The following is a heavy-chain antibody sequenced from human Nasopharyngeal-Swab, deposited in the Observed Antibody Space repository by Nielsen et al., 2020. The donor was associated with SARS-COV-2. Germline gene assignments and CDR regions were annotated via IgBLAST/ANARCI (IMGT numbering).Heavy chain of an antibody. J-gene: IGHJ4*02. Sequence: GESLKISCAASGFIFSASAIHWVRQASGKGLEWVGRIGDKDHNYATTYGASGQGRFTISRDDSKNTAFLQMDSLKTEDTALYYCTRDFYFDYWGQGTLVTVSS. CDR1: GFIFSASA. CDR3: TRDFYFDY. CDR2: IGDKDHNYAT. V-gene: IGHV3-73*01.